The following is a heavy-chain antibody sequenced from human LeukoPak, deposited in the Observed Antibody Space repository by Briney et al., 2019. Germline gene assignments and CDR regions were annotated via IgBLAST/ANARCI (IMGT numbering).Heavy chain of an antibody. J-gene: IGHJ5*02. CDR1: GFTFSNSA. Sequence: PGGSLRLFCAPSGFTFSNSAMSWVRQAPGKGLEWVSIISDSGGNTFYADSVEGRFTISRDNSKSTLYLQMNSLRAEDTAVYYCARGHSSSWSNWFDPWGQGTLVTVSS. CDR3: ARGHSSSWSNWFDP. V-gene: IGHV3-23*01. CDR2: ISDSGGNT. D-gene: IGHD6-13*01.